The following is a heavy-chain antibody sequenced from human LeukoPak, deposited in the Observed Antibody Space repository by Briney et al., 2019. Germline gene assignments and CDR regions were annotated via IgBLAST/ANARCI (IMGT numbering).Heavy chain of an antibody. Sequence: ASVKVSCKASGYLFSNYGLFWVRQAPGQGLEWMGWISGDNRNIKYAEKFQGRVTMTTDTLTTTAYMELRSLRSDDTAIYYCARYRLPDYYYYYFMDVWGIGTSVTVSS. V-gene: IGHV1-18*01. CDR3: ARYRLPDYYYYYFMDV. CDR2: ISGDNRNI. D-gene: IGHD3-16*02. J-gene: IGHJ6*03. CDR1: GYLFSNYG.